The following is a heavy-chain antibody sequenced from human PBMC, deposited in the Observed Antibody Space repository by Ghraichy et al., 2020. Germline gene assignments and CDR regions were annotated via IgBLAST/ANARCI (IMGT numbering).Heavy chain of an antibody. CDR1: GDSVSSNSAA. Sequence: QTLLTCAISGDSVSSNSAAWNWIRQSPSRGLEWLGRTYYRSKWYNDYAVSVKSRITINPDTSKNQFSLQLNSVTPEDTAVYYCYSIVATTKQTLDYWGQGTLVTVSS. D-gene: IGHD5-12*01. V-gene: IGHV6-1*01. CDR2: TYYRSKWYN. J-gene: IGHJ4*02. CDR3: YSIVATTKQTLDY.